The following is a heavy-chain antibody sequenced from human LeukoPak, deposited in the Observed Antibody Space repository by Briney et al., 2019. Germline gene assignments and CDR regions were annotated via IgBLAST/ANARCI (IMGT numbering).Heavy chain of an antibody. Sequence: GESLKISCQGSGSTFATYWIGWVRQMPGKGLELMGIIYPGDSGTIYRPPFQGQVTISADKSISTAYLQWGSLKASDTAMYYCARHIRHGYNSYFDYWGQGTLVTVSS. V-gene: IGHV5-51*01. J-gene: IGHJ4*02. CDR3: ARHIRHGYNSYFDY. D-gene: IGHD5-24*01. CDR1: GSTFATYW. CDR2: IYPGDSGT.